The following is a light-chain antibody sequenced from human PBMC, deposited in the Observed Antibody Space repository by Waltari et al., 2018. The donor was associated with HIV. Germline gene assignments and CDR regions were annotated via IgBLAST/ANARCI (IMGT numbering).Light chain of an antibody. J-gene: IGKJ1*01. V-gene: IGKV3-20*01. CDR3: QQYATSPRT. CDR2: DAS. Sequence: ENVLTQSPGTLSLSPGERATHSCRASQSVGSNYLAWYQQKPGQAPRLLIYDASSRATGIPDRFSGSGSGTDFTLTISRLEPEDFAVYYCQQYATSPRTFGQGTKVEIK. CDR1: QSVGSNY.